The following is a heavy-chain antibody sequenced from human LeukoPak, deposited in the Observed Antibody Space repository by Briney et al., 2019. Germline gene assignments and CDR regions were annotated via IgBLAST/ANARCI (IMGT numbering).Heavy chain of an antibody. V-gene: IGHV4-38-2*02. CDR1: GYSISSGYY. D-gene: IGHD6-19*01. CDR2: IYHSGST. CDR3: AKGAGPPWFDP. Sequence: SETLSLTCTVSGYSISSGYYWGWIRQPPGKGLERIGSIYHSGSTYYNPSLKSRVTISIDTSRNQFSMNLNSVTAADTAVYYCAKGAGPPWFDPWGQGTLVTVSS. J-gene: IGHJ5*02.